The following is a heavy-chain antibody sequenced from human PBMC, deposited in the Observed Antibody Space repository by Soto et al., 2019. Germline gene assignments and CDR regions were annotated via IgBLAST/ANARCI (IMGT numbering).Heavy chain of an antibody. V-gene: IGHV3-66*01. CDR1: GFSVTNNY. J-gene: IGHJ4*02. Sequence: EVQVVESGGGLVQPGGSLRLSCAASGFSVTNNYMNWVRQAPGKGLEWVSIIDIGGNTYYADSVKDRFTISRDNSRNTLYGHRDRLRAEDTAVYYCARGRGTTGYLGREHYFAYWGQGTLVTVSP. CDR3: ARGRGTTGYLGREHYFAY. D-gene: IGHD1-26*01. CDR2: IDIGGNT.